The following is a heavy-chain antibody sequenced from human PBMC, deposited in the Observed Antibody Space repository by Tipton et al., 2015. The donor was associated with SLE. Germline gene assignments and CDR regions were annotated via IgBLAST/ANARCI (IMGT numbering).Heavy chain of an antibody. CDR2: IRYDGSNK. CDR1: GFTFSSYG. Sequence: SLRLSCAASGFTFSSYGMHWVRQAPGKGLEWVAFIRYDGSNKYYADSVKGRFTISRDNSKNTLYLQMNSLRAEDTAVYYCAKDLREGVVVPPTQTRFDPWGQGTLVTVSS. CDR3: AKDLREGVVVPPTQTRFDP. D-gene: IGHD2-2*01. J-gene: IGHJ5*02. V-gene: IGHV3-30*02.